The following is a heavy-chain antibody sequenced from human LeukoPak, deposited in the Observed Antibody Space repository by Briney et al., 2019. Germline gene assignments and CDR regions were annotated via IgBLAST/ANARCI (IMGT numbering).Heavy chain of an antibody. CDR1: GFTFSNYA. Sequence: GGSLRLSCAASGFTFSNYAMHWVRQAPGKGLEWVAVISYDGSFKYYADSVKGRFTISRDNSKNTLYLQMNSLRAEDTAVYYCAREVYTYDILTGYSNFDYWGQGTLVTVSS. J-gene: IGHJ4*02. D-gene: IGHD3-9*01. V-gene: IGHV3-30*14. CDR2: ISYDGSFK. CDR3: AREVYTYDILTGYSNFDY.